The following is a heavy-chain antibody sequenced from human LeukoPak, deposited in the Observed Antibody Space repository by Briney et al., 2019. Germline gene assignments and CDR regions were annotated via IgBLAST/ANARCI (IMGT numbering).Heavy chain of an antibody. Sequence: QSGGSLRLSCAASGFTFNDCAMYWVRQAPGKGLEWVTLISYDGYDKSYADSVRGRFTISRDNSRNTLYLQMDSLRSEDTAVYYCARDFFPIVDSTWYEIGYWGQGTLVTVSS. D-gene: IGHD2-21*01. J-gene: IGHJ4*02. V-gene: IGHV3-30*16. CDR3: ARDFFPIVDSTWYEIGY. CDR1: GFTFNDCA. CDR2: ISYDGYDK.